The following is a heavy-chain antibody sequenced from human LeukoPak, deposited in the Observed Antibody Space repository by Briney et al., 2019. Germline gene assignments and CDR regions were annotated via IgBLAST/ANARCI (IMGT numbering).Heavy chain of an antibody. Sequence: GRSLRLSRAASGFTFNCYGDRWVRQAPGKGLEWVAVIWYDGSNKYYADSVKGRFTISRDNSKNTLYLQMNSLRAVNTAMYYGATDNDQGGARWYHKMGSYYVDYWGQGTLVTVSS. CDR2: IWYDGSNK. J-gene: IGHJ4*02. V-gene: IGHV3-33*01. CDR1: GFTFNCYG. CDR3: ATDNDQGGARWYHKMGSYYVDY. D-gene: IGHD3-16*01.